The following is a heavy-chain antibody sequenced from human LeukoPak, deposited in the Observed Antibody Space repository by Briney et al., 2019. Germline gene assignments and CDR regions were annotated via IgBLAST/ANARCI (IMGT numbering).Heavy chain of an antibody. V-gene: IGHV1-18*01. J-gene: IGHJ5*02. CDR3: AREGSAVATYNWFDP. CDR1: GYPFTSYG. Sequence: GASVKVSCKASGYPFTSYGISWVRQAPGQGLEWMGWISTYNGNTKYAQKFQGRVTMTTDTSTTTAYMELRSLRSDDTAVYYCAREGSAVATYNWFDPWGQGTLVTVSS. CDR2: ISTYNGNT. D-gene: IGHD5-12*01.